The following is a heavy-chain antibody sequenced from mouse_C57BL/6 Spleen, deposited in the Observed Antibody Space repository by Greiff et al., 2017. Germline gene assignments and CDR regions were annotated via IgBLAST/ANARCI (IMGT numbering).Heavy chain of an antibody. J-gene: IGHJ3*01. CDR3: ARDGDYGRFAY. Sequence: QVQLKQPGAELVKPGASVKLSCKASGYTFTSYWMQWVKQRPGQGLEWIGEIDPSDSYTNYNQKFKGKATLTVDTSSSTAYMQLSSLTSEDSAVYYCARDGDYGRFAYWGQGTLVTVSA. CDR2: IDPSDSYT. D-gene: IGHD2-4*01. CDR1: GYTFTSYW. V-gene: IGHV1-50*01.